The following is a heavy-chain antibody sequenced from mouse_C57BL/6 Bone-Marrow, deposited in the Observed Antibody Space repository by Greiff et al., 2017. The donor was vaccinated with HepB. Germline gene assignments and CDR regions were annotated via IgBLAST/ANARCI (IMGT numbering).Heavy chain of an antibody. D-gene: IGHD2-4*01. CDR2: IYPGSGNT. Sequence: QVQLKQSGAELVRPGASVKLSCKASGYTFTDYYINWVKQRPGQGLEWIGRIYPGSGNTYYNEKFKGKATLTVEKSSSNAYMQLSSLTSEDSAVYFCARGVIRDYRFAYWGQGTLVTVSA. CDR3: ARGVIRDYRFAY. J-gene: IGHJ3*01. CDR1: GYTFTDYY. V-gene: IGHV1-76*01.